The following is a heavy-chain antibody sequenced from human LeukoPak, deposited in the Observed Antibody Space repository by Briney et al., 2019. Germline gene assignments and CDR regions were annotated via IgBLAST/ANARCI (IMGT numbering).Heavy chain of an antibody. CDR1: GASFSSSTYY. CDR2: IYYSGST. D-gene: IGHD6-13*01. J-gene: IGHJ4*02. V-gene: IGHV4-39*01. CDR3: ARHAGGISATGTRPFDY. Sequence: SETLSLTCTVSGASFSSSTYYWGWIRQPPGKGLEWIGSIYYSGSTYYNPSPKSRVTMSVDTSKNQFSLKLSSVTAADTAVYYCARHAGGISATGTRPFDYWGQGTLVTVSS.